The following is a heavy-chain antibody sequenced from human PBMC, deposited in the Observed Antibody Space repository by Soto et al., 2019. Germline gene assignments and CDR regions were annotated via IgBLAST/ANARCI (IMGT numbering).Heavy chain of an antibody. J-gene: IGHJ3*02. CDR2: IYYSGST. D-gene: IGHD3-22*01. CDR3: AREYDSSGYYRPADAFDI. CDR1: GGSISSYY. V-gene: IGHV4-59*01. Sequence: PSETLSLTCTVSGGSISSYYWSWIRQPPGKGLEWIGYIYYSGSTNYNPSLKSRVTISVDTSKNQFSLKLSSVTAADTAVYYCAREYDSSGYYRPADAFDIWGQGTMVT.